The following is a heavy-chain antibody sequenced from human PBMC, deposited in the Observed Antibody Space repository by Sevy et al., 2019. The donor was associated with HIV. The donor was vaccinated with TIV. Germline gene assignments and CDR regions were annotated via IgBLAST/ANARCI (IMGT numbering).Heavy chain of an antibody. CDR1: GFTFSSYG. J-gene: IGHJ4*02. D-gene: IGHD2-8*01. CDR3: AKDLTGYNGLMVYAKNGPIDY. V-gene: IGHV3-30*18. CDR2: ISYDGSNK. Sequence: GGSLRLSCAASGFTFSSYGMHWVRQAPGKGLEWEAVISYDGSNKYYADSVKSRFTISRDNSKNTLYLQMNSLRAEDTAVYYCAKDLTGYNGLMVYAKNGPIDYWGQGTLVTVSS.